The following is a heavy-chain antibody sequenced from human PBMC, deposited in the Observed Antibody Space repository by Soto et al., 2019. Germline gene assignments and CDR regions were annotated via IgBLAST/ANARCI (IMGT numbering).Heavy chain of an antibody. Sequence: QVQLVQSGAEVKKPGSSVKVSCKASGGTFSSYAISWVRQAPGQGLEWMGGIIPIFGTANYAQKFQGRVTITADESTSTAYKELSSLRSEDTAVYYCARALAYCGGDCYFDAFDIWGQGTMVTVSS. V-gene: IGHV1-69*01. CDR1: GGTFSSYA. CDR3: ARALAYCGGDCYFDAFDI. D-gene: IGHD2-21*02. CDR2: IIPIFGTA. J-gene: IGHJ3*02.